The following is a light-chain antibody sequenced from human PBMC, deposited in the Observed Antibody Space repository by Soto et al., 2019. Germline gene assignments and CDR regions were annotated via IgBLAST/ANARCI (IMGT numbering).Light chain of an antibody. Sequence: DIVMTQTPLSSPVTLGQPASISCRSSQSLVHSDGNTYLSWLQQRPGQPPRLLIYKISNRFSGGPRKIRGQGGGTEFNPEISRVEAEDVGVYYCMQATQPYTFGQGTKLEIK. V-gene: IGKV2-24*01. J-gene: IGKJ2*01. CDR1: QSLVHSDGNTY. CDR3: MQATQPYT. CDR2: KIS.